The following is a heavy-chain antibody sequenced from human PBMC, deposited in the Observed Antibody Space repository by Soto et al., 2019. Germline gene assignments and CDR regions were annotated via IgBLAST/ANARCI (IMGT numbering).Heavy chain of an antibody. CDR1: GYTFITYG. CDR3: ARVSDPDNSGTNWFDP. V-gene: IGHV1-18*01. D-gene: IGHD3-22*01. Sequence: ASVKVSCKASGYTFITYGISWVRQAPGQRLEGMGWISAYNGDTNYGQNVQGRDTMTTDTTTSTDYMELRSLRSDGTAVYYCARVSDPDNSGTNWFDPWGQGTLVTVSS. CDR2: ISAYNGDT. J-gene: IGHJ5*02.